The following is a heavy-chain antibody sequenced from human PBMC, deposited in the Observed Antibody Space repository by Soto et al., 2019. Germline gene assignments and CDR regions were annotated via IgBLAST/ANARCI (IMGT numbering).Heavy chain of an antibody. CDR2: ISAYNGNT. J-gene: IGHJ6*02. CDR3: ARGSSSSGAYYYGMDV. V-gene: IGHV1-18*01. D-gene: IGHD6-6*01. CDR1: GYTFTSYG. Sequence: ASVKVSCKASGYTFTSYGISWVRQAPGQGLEWMGWISAYNGNTNYAQKLQGRVTMTTDTSTSTAYMELRSLRSDDTAVYYCARGSSSSGAYYYGMDVWGQGTTVTVSS.